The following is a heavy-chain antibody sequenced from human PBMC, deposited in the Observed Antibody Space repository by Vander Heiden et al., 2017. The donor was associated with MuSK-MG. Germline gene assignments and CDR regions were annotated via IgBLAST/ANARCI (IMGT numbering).Heavy chain of an antibody. CDR2: IWYDGSNK. Sequence: QVQLVESGGGVVQPGRSLRLSCAASGFTFSSYGMHWVRQAPGKGLEWVAVIWYDGSNKYYADSVKGRFTISRDNSKNTLYLQMNSLRAEDTAVYYCARDPRAFSGSYPGFGDYWGQGTLVTVSS. D-gene: IGHD1-26*01. CDR1: GFTFSSYG. J-gene: IGHJ4*02. CDR3: ARDPRAFSGSYPGFGDY. V-gene: IGHV3-33*01.